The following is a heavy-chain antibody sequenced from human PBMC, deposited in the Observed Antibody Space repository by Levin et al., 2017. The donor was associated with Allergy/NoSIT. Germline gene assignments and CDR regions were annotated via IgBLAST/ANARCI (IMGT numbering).Heavy chain of an antibody. CDR3: ARVMAYSGSYLNWFDP. CDR1: GGTFSSYA. CDR2: IIPIFGTA. Sequence: SVKVSCKASGGTFSSYAISWVRQAPGQGLEWMGGIIPIFGTANYAQKFQGRVTITADESTSTAYMELSSLRSEDTAVYYCARVMAYSGSYLNWFDPWGQGTLVTVSS. D-gene: IGHD1-26*01. J-gene: IGHJ5*02. V-gene: IGHV1-69*13.